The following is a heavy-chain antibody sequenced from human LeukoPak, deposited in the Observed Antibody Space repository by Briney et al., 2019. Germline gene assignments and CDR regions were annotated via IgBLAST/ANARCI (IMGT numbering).Heavy chain of an antibody. D-gene: IGHD3-9*01. CDR3: ARAWDDILTGYPIDY. J-gene: IGHJ4*02. V-gene: IGHV4-4*02. CDR2: IYHSGST. Sequence: SETLSLTCAVSGGSISSSNWWSWVRQPPGKGLEWIGEIYHSGSTNYNPSLKSRVTISVDKSKNQLSLKLSSVTAADTAVYYCARAWDDILTGYPIDYWGQGTLVTVSS. CDR1: GGSISSSNW.